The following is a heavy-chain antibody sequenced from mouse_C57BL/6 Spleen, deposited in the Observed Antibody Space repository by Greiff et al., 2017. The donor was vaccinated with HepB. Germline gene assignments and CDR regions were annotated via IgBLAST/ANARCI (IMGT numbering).Heavy chain of an antibody. CDR1: GYTFTSYW. D-gene: IGHD1-1*01. CDR3: ARDGKNYGSTHYFDY. Sequence: VQLQQPGAELVKPGASVKMSCKASGYTFTSYWITWVKQRPGQGLEWIGDIYPGSGSTNYNEKFKSKATLTVDTSSSTAYMQLSSLTSEGSAVYYWARDGKNYGSTHYFDYWGQGTTLTVSS. CDR2: IYPGSGST. J-gene: IGHJ2*01. V-gene: IGHV1-55*01.